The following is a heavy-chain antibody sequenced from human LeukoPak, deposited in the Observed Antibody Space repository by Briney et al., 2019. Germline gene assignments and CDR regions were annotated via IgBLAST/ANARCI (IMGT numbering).Heavy chain of an antibody. V-gene: IGHV4-34*01. Sequence: PSETLSLTCAVYGGSFSGYYWSWLRQPPGKGLEWIGEINHSGSTNYNPSLKSRVTISVDTSKNQFSLKLSSVTAADTAVYYCARSELNYYGSGSYYSWGQGTLVTVSS. CDR2: INHSGST. J-gene: IGHJ5*02. D-gene: IGHD3-10*01. CDR3: ARSELNYYGSGSYYS. CDR1: GGSFSGYY.